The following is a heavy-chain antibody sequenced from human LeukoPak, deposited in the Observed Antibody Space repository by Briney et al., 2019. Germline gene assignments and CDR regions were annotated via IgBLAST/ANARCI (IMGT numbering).Heavy chain of an antibody. Sequence: SETLSLTCTVSGGSISSYYWSWIRQPPGKGLEWIGYIYTSGSTNYNPSLKSRVTISVDTSKNQFSLKLSSVTAADTAVYYCARRGRSGPNWNNDWEFDPWAREPWSPSPQ. D-gene: IGHD1/OR15-1a*01. CDR2: IYTSGST. CDR1: GGSISSYY. V-gene: IGHV4-4*09. CDR3: ARRGRSGPNWNNDWEFDP. J-gene: IGHJ5*02.